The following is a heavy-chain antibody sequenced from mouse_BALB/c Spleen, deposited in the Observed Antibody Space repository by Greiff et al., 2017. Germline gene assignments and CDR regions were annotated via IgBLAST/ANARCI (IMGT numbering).Heavy chain of an antibody. D-gene: IGHD1-1*01. J-gene: IGHJ2*01. CDR1: GYTFTDYY. Sequence: VQLKESGPELVKPGASVKMSCTASGYTFTDYYMKWVKQSPGQSLEWIGDINPNNGDTFYNQKFKGKATLTVDKSSSTAYMQLNSLTSEDSAVYYCARDYDGGIDYWGQGTTLTVSS. CDR3: ARDYDGGIDY. V-gene: IGHV1-26*01. CDR2: INPNNGDT.